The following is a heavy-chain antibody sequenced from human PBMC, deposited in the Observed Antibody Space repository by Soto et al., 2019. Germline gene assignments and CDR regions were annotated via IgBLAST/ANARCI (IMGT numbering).Heavy chain of an antibody. CDR3: ATAYVYDFENSNYYRDAFDI. J-gene: IGHJ3*02. CDR2: IYPGDSDI. V-gene: IGHV5-51*01. CDR1: GYSFTIYW. D-gene: IGHD3-22*01. Sequence: GESLKISCKGSGYSFTIYWIGWVRQMPGKGLEWMGIIYPGDSDIRYSPSFEAHVTISADKSTSTAFLQWSSLKASDTAMYYCATAYVYDFENSNYYRDAFDIWGQGTLVTVSS.